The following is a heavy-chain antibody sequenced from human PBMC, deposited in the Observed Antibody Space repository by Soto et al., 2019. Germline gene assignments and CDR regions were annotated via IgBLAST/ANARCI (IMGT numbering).Heavy chain of an antibody. CDR1: GGSISSGGYY. D-gene: IGHD3-22*01. Sequence: SETLSLTCTVSGGSISSGGYYWSWIRQHPGKGLEWIGYIYYSGSTYYNPSLKSRVTISVDTSKNQFSLKLSSVTAADTAVYYCARVKDYYDSSGSQSASPPTDYYGMDVWGQGTTVTVSS. CDR3: ARVKDYYDSSGSQSASPPTDYYGMDV. CDR2: IYYSGST. V-gene: IGHV4-31*03. J-gene: IGHJ6*02.